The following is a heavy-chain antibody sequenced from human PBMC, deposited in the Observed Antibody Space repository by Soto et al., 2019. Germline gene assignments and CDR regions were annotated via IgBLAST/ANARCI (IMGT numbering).Heavy chain of an antibody. CDR1: GFTFSRYW. J-gene: IGHJ6*02. Sequence: GGSLRLSCAASGFTFSRYWMHWVRQVPGKGLVWVSRISSDGSSTNYADSVKGRFTIFRDNAKNTLYLQMNSLRAEDTAVYYCASCGLYNDYYYFGMDVWGQGTTVTVSS. V-gene: IGHV3-74*01. CDR2: ISSDGSST. D-gene: IGHD1-1*01. CDR3: ASCGLYNDYYYFGMDV.